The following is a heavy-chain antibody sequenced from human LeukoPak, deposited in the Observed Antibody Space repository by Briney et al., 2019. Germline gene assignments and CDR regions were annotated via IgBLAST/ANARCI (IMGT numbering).Heavy chain of an antibody. J-gene: IGHJ4*02. Sequence: GGSLRLSCAASGFTFSDYYMSWIRQAPGKGLEWVSYISSSGSTIYYADSVKGRFTVSRDNAKNSLYLQMNSLRAEDMAVYYCARVDGSGSYYHLYSFDYWAREPWSPSPQ. D-gene: IGHD3-10*01. CDR2: ISSSGSTI. V-gene: IGHV3-11*01. CDR1: GFTFSDYY. CDR3: ARVDGSGSYYHLYSFDY.